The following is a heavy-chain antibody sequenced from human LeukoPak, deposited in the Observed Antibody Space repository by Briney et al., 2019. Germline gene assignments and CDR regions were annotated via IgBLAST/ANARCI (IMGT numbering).Heavy chain of an antibody. V-gene: IGHV3-11*04. J-gene: IGHJ4*02. CDR3: ARDRGEGLIDY. CDR2: IRSSGSTI. D-gene: IGHD3-10*01. Sequence: WVSYIRSSGSTIYYADSLKRRFTISRDNANNSLYLQMNSLRAEDTAVYYCARDRGEGLIDYWGQGTLVTVSS.